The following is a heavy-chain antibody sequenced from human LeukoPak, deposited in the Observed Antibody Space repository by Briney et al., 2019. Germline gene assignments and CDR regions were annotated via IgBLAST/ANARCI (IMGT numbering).Heavy chain of an antibody. D-gene: IGHD5-24*01. CDR1: GFTFTDYY. J-gene: IGHJ3*02. CDR2: ISNSGSST. Sequence: PGGSLRLSCAASGFTFTDYYMSWIRQAPGKGLEWVSYISNSGSSTYYADSVKGRFTISRDIAKNSLYLQMNSLRAEDTAVYSCARGRDGYNSDAFDIWGQGTMVTVSS. V-gene: IGHV3-11*04. CDR3: ARGRDGYNSDAFDI.